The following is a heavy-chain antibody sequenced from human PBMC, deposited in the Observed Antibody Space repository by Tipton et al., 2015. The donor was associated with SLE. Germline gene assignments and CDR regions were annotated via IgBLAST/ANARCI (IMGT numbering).Heavy chain of an antibody. D-gene: IGHD2-21*01. CDR2: IYSGART. J-gene: IGHJ4*02. CDR3: ARHWYCRRDCASPFDS. V-gene: IGHV3-66*04. CDR1: GFTDSNNF. Sequence: SLRLSCAASGFTDSNNFMSWVRQAPGKGLEWVSVIYSGARTYYADSVKDRFTITRDNGKNTLYLQMDRLRAEDTALYYYARHWYCRRDCASPFDSWGLGTLVTGSS.